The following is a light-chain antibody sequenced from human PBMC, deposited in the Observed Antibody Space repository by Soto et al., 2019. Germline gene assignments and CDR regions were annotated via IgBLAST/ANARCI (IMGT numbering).Light chain of an antibody. Sequence: QSALTQPSSASGSPGQSVAISCTGTSSDVGGYNYVSWYQQHPGKAPKLMIYDVTERPPGVPDRFSGSKSGNTASLTVSGLQAEDEADYYCSSYAGSNNPVVFGGGTKLTVL. CDR2: DVT. J-gene: IGLJ2*01. V-gene: IGLV2-8*01. CDR3: SSYAGSNNPVV. CDR1: SSDVGGYNY.